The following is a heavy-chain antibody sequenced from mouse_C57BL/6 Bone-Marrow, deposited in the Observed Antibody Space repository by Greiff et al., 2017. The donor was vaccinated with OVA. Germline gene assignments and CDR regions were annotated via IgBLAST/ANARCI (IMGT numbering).Heavy chain of an antibody. Sequence: QVQLQQSGPELVKPGASVKISCKASGYTFTDYYINWVKQRPGQGLEWIGWIFPGSGSTYYNEKFKGKATLTVDKSSSTAYMLLSSLTSEDSAVYVCARSLYYDYDVPFAYWGQGTLVTVSA. CDR3: ARSLYYDYDVPFAY. CDR1: GYTFTDYY. CDR2: IFPGSGST. V-gene: IGHV1-75*01. D-gene: IGHD2-4*01. J-gene: IGHJ3*01.